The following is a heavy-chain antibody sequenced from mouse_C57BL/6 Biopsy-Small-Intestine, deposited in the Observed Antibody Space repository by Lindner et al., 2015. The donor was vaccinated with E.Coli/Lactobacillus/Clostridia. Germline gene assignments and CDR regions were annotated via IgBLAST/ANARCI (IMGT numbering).Heavy chain of an antibody. CDR3: ATDGYDFDY. Sequence: VQLQESGPELVKPGASVKMSCKASGYSFTDFFMNWVKRSHGKSLEWIGRINPYTGDTFYNQKFKDKATLTVDKSSNTAHMELRSLTSEDSALYYCATDGYDFDYWGQGTTLTVSS. D-gene: IGHD2-2*01. CDR1: GYSFTDFF. J-gene: IGHJ2*01. CDR2: INPYTGDT. V-gene: IGHV1-20*01.